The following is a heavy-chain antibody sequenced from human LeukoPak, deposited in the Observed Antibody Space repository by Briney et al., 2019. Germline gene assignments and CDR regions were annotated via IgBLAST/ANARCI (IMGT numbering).Heavy chain of an antibody. Sequence: ASGKVSCKASGYTSTSPDINWVRQATGRGLEWLGWMNPRDNTGYAQKFQGRVTLTRDKSINTAYMELSSLRSEDTAVYYCARYTQHYGFDIWGQGTMVTVSA. CDR2: MNPRDNT. J-gene: IGHJ3*02. V-gene: IGHV1-8*01. CDR1: GYTSTSPD. CDR3: ARYTQHYGFDI. D-gene: IGHD3-3*02.